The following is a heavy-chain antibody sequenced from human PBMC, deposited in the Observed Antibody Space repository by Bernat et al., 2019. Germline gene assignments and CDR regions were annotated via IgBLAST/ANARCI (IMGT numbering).Heavy chain of an antibody. V-gene: IGHV3-64D*06. J-gene: IGHJ4*02. CDR3: VKDRITSCGETGFDY. CDR2: ISSNGGST. D-gene: IGHD3-3*01. Sequence: EVQLVESGGGLVQPGGSLRLSCAVSGFTFSRYSMNWVRQAPGKGLEYVSAISSNGGSTYYADSVKGRFTISRDNSKNTLYLQMSSLRAEDTAVYYCVKDRITSCGETGFDYWGQGTLVTVSS. CDR1: GFTFSRYS.